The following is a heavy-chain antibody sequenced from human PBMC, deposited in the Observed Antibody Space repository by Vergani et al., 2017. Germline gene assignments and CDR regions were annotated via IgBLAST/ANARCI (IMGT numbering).Heavy chain of an antibody. Sequence: EVQLLESGGGLVQPGGSLRLSCAASGFTFSSYAMSWVRQAPGKGLEWVSAISGSGGSTYYADSVKGRLTISRDNSKNTLYLQMNSLRAEDTAVYYCAKATDYYDSSGTIDYWGQGTLVTVSS. CDR3: AKATDYYDSSGTIDY. D-gene: IGHD3-22*01. J-gene: IGHJ4*02. CDR1: GFTFSSYA. V-gene: IGHV3-23*01. CDR2: ISGSGGST.